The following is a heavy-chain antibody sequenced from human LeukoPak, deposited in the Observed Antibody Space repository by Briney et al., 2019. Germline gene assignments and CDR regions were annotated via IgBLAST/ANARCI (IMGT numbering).Heavy chain of an antibody. J-gene: IGHJ6*02. V-gene: IGHV3-64*04. Sequence: GGSLRLSCSASGFSFSSYAMHWVRQAPGKGLEYVSAISTKGDSTYYADSVKGRFTISRDNSQNTVFLQMNSVRVEDTAVYYCARSYSNHLFGMDVWGQGTAVTVSS. D-gene: IGHD4-11*01. CDR1: GFSFSSYA. CDR2: ISTKGDST. CDR3: ARSYSNHLFGMDV.